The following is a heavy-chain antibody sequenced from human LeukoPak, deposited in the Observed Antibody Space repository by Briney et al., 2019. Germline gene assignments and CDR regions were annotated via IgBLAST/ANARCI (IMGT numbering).Heavy chain of an antibody. D-gene: IGHD2-2*01. CDR1: GGTFSSYA. CDR3: ATLESRDY. J-gene: IGHJ4*02. Sequence: ASVKVSCKASGGTFSSYAISWVRQAPGQGLEWMGWINPNSGGTNYAQKFQGRVTMTRDTSISTAYMELSRLRSDDTAVYYCATLESRDYWGQGTLVTVSS. V-gene: IGHV1-2*02. CDR2: INPNSGGT.